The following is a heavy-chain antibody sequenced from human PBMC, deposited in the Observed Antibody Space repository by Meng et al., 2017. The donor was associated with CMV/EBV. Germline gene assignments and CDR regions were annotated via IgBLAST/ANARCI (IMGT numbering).Heavy chain of an antibody. J-gene: IGHJ6*02. CDR3: ARDYCSSTSCYREGDYYYYYGMDV. Sequence: GESLKISCAASGFTFSSYAMNWVRQAPGKGLEWVSYISSSGSTIYYADSVKGRFTISRDNAKNSLYLQMNSLRAEDTAVYYCARDYCSSTSCYREGDYYYYYGMDVWGQGTTVTVSS. CDR1: GFTFSSYA. D-gene: IGHD2-2*02. V-gene: IGHV3-48*03. CDR2: ISSSGSTI.